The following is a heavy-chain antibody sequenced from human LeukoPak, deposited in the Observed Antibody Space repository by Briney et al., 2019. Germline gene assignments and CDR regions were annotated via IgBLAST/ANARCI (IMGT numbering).Heavy chain of an antibody. CDR2: ISYDGSNK. D-gene: IGHD3-10*01. CDR3: ARDRDYYGSGSPWYFDL. CDR1: GFNFSSYT. V-gene: IGHV3-30*04. Sequence: GGSLGLSCAASGFNFSSYTMHWVRQAPGKGLEWVAVISYDGSNKYYADSVKGRFTISRDNSKNTLYLQMNSLRAEDTAVYYCARDRDYYGSGSPWYFDLWGRGTLVTVSS. J-gene: IGHJ2*01.